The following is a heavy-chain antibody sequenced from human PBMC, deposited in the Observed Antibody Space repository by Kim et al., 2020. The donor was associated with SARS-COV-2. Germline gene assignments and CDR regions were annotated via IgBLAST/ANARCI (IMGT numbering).Heavy chain of an antibody. CDR1: GFTFSSYG. CDR3: AKDSYYDSSEDFDL. Sequence: GGSLRLSCAASGFTFSSYGMHWVRQAPGKGLEWVAVISYDGSNKYYADSVKGRFTISRDNSKNTLYLQMNSLRAEDTAVYYCAKDSYYDSSEDFDLWGRGTLVTVSS. J-gene: IGHJ2*01. CDR2: ISYDGSNK. D-gene: IGHD3-22*01. V-gene: IGHV3-30*18.